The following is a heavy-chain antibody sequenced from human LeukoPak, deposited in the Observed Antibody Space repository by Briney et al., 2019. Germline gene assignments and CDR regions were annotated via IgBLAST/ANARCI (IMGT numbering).Heavy chain of an antibody. Sequence: SQTLSLTCTVSGGSISSGDYYWSWIRQPPGTGLEWIGYIYYSGSTYYNPSLKSRVTISVDTSKNQFSLKLSSVTAADTAVYYCARESRIADPYYYYYYGMDVWGQGTTVTVSS. D-gene: IGHD6-13*01. CDR2: IYYSGST. J-gene: IGHJ6*02. CDR3: ARESRIADPYYYYYYGMDV. CDR1: GGSISSGDYY. V-gene: IGHV4-30-4*01.